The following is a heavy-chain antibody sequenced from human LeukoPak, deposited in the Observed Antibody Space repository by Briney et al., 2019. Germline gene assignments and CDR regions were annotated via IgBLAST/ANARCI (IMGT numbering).Heavy chain of an antibody. D-gene: IGHD1-26*01. J-gene: IGHJ4*02. V-gene: IGHV3-23*01. CDR1: GFTFSSYA. CDR2: ISGSGGST. CDR3: AKGGKWDVTPFDY. Sequence: GGSLRLSCAASGFTFSSYAMSWVGQAQGKGLDWVSAISGSGGSTYYADSVKGRFTISRDNSKNTLYLQVNSLRAEDTAVYYCAKGGKWDVTPFDYWGQGTLVTVSS.